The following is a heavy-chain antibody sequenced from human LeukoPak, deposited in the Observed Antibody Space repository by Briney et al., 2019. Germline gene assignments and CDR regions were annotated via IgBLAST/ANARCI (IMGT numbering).Heavy chain of an antibody. V-gene: IGHV4-59*10. CDR3: ARGDIELDY. CDR2: IYTSGST. CDR1: GGSFSGYY. Sequence: SETLSLTCAVYGGSFSGYYWSWIRQPPGKGLEWIGRIYTSGSTNYNPSLKSRVTMSVDTSKNQFSLKLSSVTAADTAVYYCARGDIELDYWGQGTLVTVSS. D-gene: IGHD2-15*01. J-gene: IGHJ4*02.